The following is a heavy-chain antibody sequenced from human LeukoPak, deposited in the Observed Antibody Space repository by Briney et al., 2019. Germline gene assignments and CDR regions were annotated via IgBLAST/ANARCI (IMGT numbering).Heavy chain of an antibody. D-gene: IGHD3-3*01. J-gene: IGHJ6*02. V-gene: IGHV1-18*04. CDR2: ISAYNGNT. Sequence: VASVKVSCKASGYTFTGYYMHWVRQAPGQGLEWMGWISAYNGNTNYAQKLQGRVTMTTDTSTSTAYMELRSLRSDDTAVYHCARGRWVRDYYYGMDVWGQGTTVTVSS. CDR1: GYTFTGYY. CDR3: ARGRWVRDYYYGMDV.